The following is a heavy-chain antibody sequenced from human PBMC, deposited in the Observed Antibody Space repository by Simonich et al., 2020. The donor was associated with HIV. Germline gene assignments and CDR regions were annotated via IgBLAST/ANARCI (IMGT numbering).Heavy chain of an antibody. CDR3: AKDRGYSYGYSAFDI. J-gene: IGHJ3*02. CDR1: GFTFDDYA. V-gene: IGHV3-9*03. CDR2: ISWNSGSI. D-gene: IGHD5-18*01. Sequence: EVQLVESGGGLVQPGRSLRLSCAASGFTFDDYAMHGVRQAAGNGLEWVSGISWNSGSISYADSVKGRFTISRDNAKNSLYLQMNSLRAEDMALYYCAKDRGYSYGYSAFDIWGQGTMVTVSS.